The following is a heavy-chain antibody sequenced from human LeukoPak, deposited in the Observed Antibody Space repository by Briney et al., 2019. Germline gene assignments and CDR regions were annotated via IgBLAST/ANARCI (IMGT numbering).Heavy chain of an antibody. Sequence: ASVKVSCKASGYTFTSYYMHWVRQAPGQGLEWMGIINPSGGSTSYAQKFQGRVTMTRDTSISTAYMELSRLRSDDTAVYYCARDLAMVRGDPRYYFDYWGQGTLVTVSS. V-gene: IGHV1-46*01. D-gene: IGHD3-10*01. CDR2: INPSGGST. J-gene: IGHJ4*02. CDR3: ARDLAMVRGDPRYYFDY. CDR1: GYTFTSYY.